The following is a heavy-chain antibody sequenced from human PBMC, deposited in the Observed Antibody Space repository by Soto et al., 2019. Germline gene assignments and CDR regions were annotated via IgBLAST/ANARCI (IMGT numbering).Heavy chain of an antibody. CDR1: GFTFNAYA. J-gene: IGHJ4*02. V-gene: IGHV3-30*18. D-gene: IGHD1-20*01. Sequence: GGSLRLSCAASGFTFNAYAMHWVRQAPGKGLEWVAVISYDGSNKYYADSVKGRFTISRDDSKNTLYLQMNSLRAEDTALFYCAKGITGEDFDHWGQGTLVTVSS. CDR2: ISYDGSNK. CDR3: AKGITGEDFDH.